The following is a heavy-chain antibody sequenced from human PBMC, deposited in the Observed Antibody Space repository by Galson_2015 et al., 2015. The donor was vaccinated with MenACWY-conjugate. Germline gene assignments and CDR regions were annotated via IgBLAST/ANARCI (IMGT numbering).Heavy chain of an antibody. CDR1: GFTFSSYN. CDR3: AREDPAWKFNL. J-gene: IGHJ5*02. CDR2: ISSYSTYI. D-gene: IGHD1-1*01. V-gene: IGHV3-21*01. Sequence: SLRLSCAASGFTFSSYNMHWVRQAPGKGLQWVSSISSYSTYIYYEDSLKGRFTISRDNANNSLYLELNTLRAEDTAVYFCAREDPAWKFNLWGQGTLVTVSS.